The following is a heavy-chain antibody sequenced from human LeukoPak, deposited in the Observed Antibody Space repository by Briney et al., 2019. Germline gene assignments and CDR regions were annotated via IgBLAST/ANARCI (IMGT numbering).Heavy chain of an antibody. Sequence: SETLSLTCTVSGGSISSSYWGWIRQPPGKGLEWIGFIYYSGSTNYNPSLKSRVTISVDTSKNQFSLKLSSVTAADTAVYYCARLWVSRPLDAFDIWGQGTMVTVSS. CDR1: GGSISSSY. CDR2: IYYSGST. V-gene: IGHV4-59*08. J-gene: IGHJ3*02. D-gene: IGHD2-8*01. CDR3: ARLWVSRPLDAFDI.